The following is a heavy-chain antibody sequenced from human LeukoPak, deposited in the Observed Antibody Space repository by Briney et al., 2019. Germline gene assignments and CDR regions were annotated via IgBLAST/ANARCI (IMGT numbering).Heavy chain of an antibody. Sequence: PSETLSLTCTVSGGSISSYYWSWIRQPPGKGLEWIGYIYYSGSTNYNPSLKSRVTISVDTSKNQVSLKLSSVTAADTAVYYCARHLTGTASLHYWGQGTLVTVSS. J-gene: IGHJ4*02. CDR2: IYYSGST. D-gene: IGHD1-20*01. V-gene: IGHV4-59*08. CDR3: ARHLTGTASLHY. CDR1: GGSISSYY.